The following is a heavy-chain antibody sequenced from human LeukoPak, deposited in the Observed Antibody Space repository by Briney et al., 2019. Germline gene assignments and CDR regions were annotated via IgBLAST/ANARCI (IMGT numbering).Heavy chain of an antibody. V-gene: IGHV3-66*01. J-gene: IGHJ4*02. CDR3: ARGLRSGNYYFDD. Sequence: GGSLRLSCAASGLSVSSNYLTWVRQAPGKGQEWVSIIYNDGTTYYADSVKGRFTISRDNSKNTLSPQMNSLRGEDTAVYYCARGLRSGNYYFDDWGQGTLVTVSS. D-gene: IGHD1-26*01. CDR1: GLSVSSNY. CDR2: IYNDGTT.